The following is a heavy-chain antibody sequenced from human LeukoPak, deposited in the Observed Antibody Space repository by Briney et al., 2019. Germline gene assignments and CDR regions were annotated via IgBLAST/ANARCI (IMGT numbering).Heavy chain of an antibody. Sequence: SETLSLTCTVSGGSASSGSYYWSWIRQPPGKGLEWIGYIYYSGSTNYNPSLKSRVTISVDTSKNQFSLKLSSVTAADTAVYYCARDDATYYDILTGFDYWGQGTLVTVSS. D-gene: IGHD3-9*01. J-gene: IGHJ4*02. CDR1: GGSASSGSYY. CDR3: ARDDATYYDILTGFDY. V-gene: IGHV4-61*01. CDR2: IYYSGST.